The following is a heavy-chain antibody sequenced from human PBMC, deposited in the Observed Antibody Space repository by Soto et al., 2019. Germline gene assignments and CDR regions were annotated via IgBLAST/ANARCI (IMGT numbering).Heavy chain of an antibody. CDR1: RVSMTEYS. CDR2: IRSTTNYI. J-gene: IGHJ4*02. D-gene: IGHD6-6*01. Sequence: RLSCAALRVSMTEYSMNWVGHAPGKGLEWVSSIRSTTNYIYYGDSMQGRFTLSRDNAKNSLHMEMNSLRAEDTAVYYCARESEELSSNFAYWGQGTVVPVSS. V-gene: IGHV3-21*06. CDR3: ARESEELSSNFAY.